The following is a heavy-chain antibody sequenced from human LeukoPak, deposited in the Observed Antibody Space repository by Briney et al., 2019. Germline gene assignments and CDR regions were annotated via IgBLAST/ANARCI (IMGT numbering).Heavy chain of an antibody. CDR2: IYTSGST. J-gene: IGHJ5*02. Sequence: PSETLSLTCTVSGGSISSYYWSWIRQPAGKGLEWIGRIYTSGSTNYNPSLKSRVAISVDTSKNQTSLKLSSVTAADTAVYYCASISLWGNLFDPWGQGTLVTVSS. V-gene: IGHV4-4*07. CDR3: ASISLWGNLFDP. D-gene: IGHD7-27*01. CDR1: GGSISSYY.